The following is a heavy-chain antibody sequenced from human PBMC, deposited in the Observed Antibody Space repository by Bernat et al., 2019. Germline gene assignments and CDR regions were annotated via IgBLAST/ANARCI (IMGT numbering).Heavy chain of an antibody. CDR3: ARHDSVVVPAASTQYYYYYYMDV. J-gene: IGHJ6*03. D-gene: IGHD2-2*01. CDR1: GYSFTSYW. V-gene: IGHV5-51*01. CDR2: IYPGDSDT. Sequence: EVQLVQSGAEVKKPGESLKISCKGSGYSFTSYWIGWVRQMPGKGLEWMGIIYPGDSDTRYSPSFQGQVTISADKSISTAYLQWSSLKASDTAMYYCARHDSVVVPAASTQYYYYYYMDVWGKGTTVTVSS.